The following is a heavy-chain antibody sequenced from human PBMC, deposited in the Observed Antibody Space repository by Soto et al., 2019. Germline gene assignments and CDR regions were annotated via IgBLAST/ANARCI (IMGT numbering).Heavy chain of an antibody. Sequence: GGSLRLSCAASGLTFSSYWMSWVRQAPGKGLEWVANIKQDGSEKYYVDSVKGRFTISRDNAKNSLYLQMNSLRAEDTAVYYCARARSRGYNYGYCLDYWGQGTLVTVSS. J-gene: IGHJ4*02. D-gene: IGHD5-18*01. V-gene: IGHV3-7*01. CDR1: GLTFSSYW. CDR3: ARARSRGYNYGYCLDY. CDR2: IKQDGSEK.